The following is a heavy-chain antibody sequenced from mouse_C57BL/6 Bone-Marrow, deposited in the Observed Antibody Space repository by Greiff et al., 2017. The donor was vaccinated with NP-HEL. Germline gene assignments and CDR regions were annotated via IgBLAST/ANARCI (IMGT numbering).Heavy chain of an antibody. J-gene: IGHJ1*03. CDR2: INPNNGGT. D-gene: IGHD1-3*01. CDR3: AREDNFYWYFDV. CDR1: GYTFTDYN. Sequence: EVKLVESGPELVKPGASVKIPCKASGYTFTDYNMDWVKQSHGKSLEWIGDINPNNGGTIYNQKFKGKATLTVDKSSSTAYMELRSLTSEDTAVYYCAREDNFYWYFDVWGTGTTVTVSS. V-gene: IGHV1-18*01.